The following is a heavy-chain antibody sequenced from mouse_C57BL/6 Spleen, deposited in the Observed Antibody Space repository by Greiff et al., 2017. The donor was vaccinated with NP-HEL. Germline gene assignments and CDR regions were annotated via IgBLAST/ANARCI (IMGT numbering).Heavy chain of an antibody. CDR1: GFNIKDYY. J-gene: IGHJ4*01. V-gene: IGHV14-2*01. CDR3: ARDHYSNSLPMDY. D-gene: IGHD2-5*01. CDR2: IDPEDGET. Sequence: EVQLQQSGAELVKPGASVKLSCTASGFNIKDYYMHWVKQRTEPGLEWIGRIDPEDGETKYAPTFQGKATITADTSSNTAYLRLSSLTSEDTAVYYCARDHYSNSLPMDYWGQGTSVTVSS.